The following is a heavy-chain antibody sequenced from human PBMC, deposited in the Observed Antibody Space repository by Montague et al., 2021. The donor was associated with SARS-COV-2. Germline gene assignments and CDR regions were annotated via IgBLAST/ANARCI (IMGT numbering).Heavy chain of an antibody. CDR2: IKQSGST. CDR3: ASGHLAVSMIVVVFTSASCSFDY. J-gene: IGHJ4*02. CDR1: GGSIGDDH. Sequence: SETLSLTCGVSGGSIGDDHWWWIRQPPAKGLEWIGAIKQSGSTNYNTPPNSRVTISVDTSRNQYSLKLTSVTAAATAAYFCASGHLAVSMIVVVFTSASCSFDYWGQGALVTVSS. V-gene: IGHV4-34*01. D-gene: IGHD3-22*01.